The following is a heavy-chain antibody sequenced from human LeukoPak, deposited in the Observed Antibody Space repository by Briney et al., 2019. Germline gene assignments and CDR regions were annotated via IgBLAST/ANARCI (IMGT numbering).Heavy chain of an antibody. CDR2: IYYSGST. CDR1: GVSISSYY. V-gene: IGHV4-59*01. Sequence: PSETLSLTCTVSGVSISSYYWSWIRQPPGKGLEWIGYIYYSGSTNYNPSLKSRVTISVDTSKNQFSLKLSSVTAADTAVYYCARGTPFDYWGQGTLVTVSS. CDR3: ARGTPFDY. J-gene: IGHJ4*02. D-gene: IGHD2-2*01.